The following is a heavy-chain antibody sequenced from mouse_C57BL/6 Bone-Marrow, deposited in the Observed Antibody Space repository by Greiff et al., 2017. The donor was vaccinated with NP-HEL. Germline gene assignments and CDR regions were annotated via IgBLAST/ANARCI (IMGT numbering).Heavy chain of an antibody. CDR2: IHPNSGST. D-gene: IGHD1-1*01. CDR3: ARDYYGIYFDV. J-gene: IGHJ1*03. V-gene: IGHV1-64*01. CDR1: GYTFTSYW. Sequence: QVQLQQPGAELVKPGASVTLSCKASGYTFTSYWMHWVKQRPGQGLEWIGMIHPNSGSTNYNEKFKSKATLTVDKSSSTAYMQLSSLTSEDSAVYYCARDYYGIYFDVWGTGTTVTVSS.